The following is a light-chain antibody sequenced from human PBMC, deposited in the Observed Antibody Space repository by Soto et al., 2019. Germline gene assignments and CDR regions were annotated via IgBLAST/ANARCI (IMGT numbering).Light chain of an antibody. CDR1: QTISSW. V-gene: IGKV1-5*03. CDR3: QHYKSDTRIT. Sequence: DIQMSESPFTVSGYVGDRVTIPCRASQTISSWLAWYQQKPGKAPKLLIYKASTLKSGVPSRFSGSGSGTEFTLTISIRQPDDFASYYCQHYKSDTRITFGQGTRLEIK. CDR2: KAS. J-gene: IGKJ5*01.